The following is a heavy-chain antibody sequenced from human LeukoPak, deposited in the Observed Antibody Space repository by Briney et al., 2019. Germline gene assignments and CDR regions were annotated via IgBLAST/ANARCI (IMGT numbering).Heavy chain of an antibody. V-gene: IGHV3-13*05. D-gene: IGHD6-6*01. CDR1: GFTFSSCD. CDR3: ARASSSSVDYYGMDV. J-gene: IGHJ6*02. Sequence: GGSLRLSCAASGFTFSSCDMHWVRQATGKGLEWVSAIGTAGDPYYPGSVKGRFTISRENAKNSLYLQMNSLRAGDTAVYYCARASSSSVDYYGMDVWGQGTTVTVSS. CDR2: IGTAGDP.